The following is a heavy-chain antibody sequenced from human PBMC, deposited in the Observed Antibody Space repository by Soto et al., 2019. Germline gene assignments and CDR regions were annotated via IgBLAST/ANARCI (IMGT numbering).Heavy chain of an antibody. CDR2: NHIRGRT. CDR1: GVSVSSDDYY. V-gene: IGHV4-61*08. J-gene: IGHJ4*02. Sequence: SETLSLTCSVSGVSVSSDDYYWNWIRQPPGKGLEWIGYNHIRGRTNYNPSLGSRVAISLDTSKNQFSLTLTSVTAADTAIYYCARLLAINSWPLDLWGQGTLVNVSS. D-gene: IGHD1-26*01. CDR3: ARLLAINSWPLDL.